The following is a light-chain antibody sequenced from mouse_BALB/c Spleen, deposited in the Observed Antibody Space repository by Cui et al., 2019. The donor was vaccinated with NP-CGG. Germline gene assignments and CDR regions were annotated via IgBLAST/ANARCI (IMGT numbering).Light chain of an antibody. J-gene: IGLJ1*01. CDR3: ALWYSNHWV. CDR1: TGAVTTSNY. CDR2: STN. Sequence: QAVVPQASALTTSPGATVTLTCRSSTGAVTTSNYANWVQEKPDDLVTSLIGSTNNRAPGVPARFSGSLIGDKAALTITGAQTEDEAIYFCALWYSNHWVFGGGTKLTVL. V-gene: IGLV1*01.